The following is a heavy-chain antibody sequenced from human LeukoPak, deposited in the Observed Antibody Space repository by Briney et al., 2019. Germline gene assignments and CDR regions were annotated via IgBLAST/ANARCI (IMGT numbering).Heavy chain of an antibody. CDR2: IWYDGSNK. CDR3: ARDGVGTEPAANYYYGMDV. Sequence: GGSLRLSCAASGFTFSSYGMHWVRQAPGKGLEWVAVIWYDGSNKYYADSVKGRFTISRDNSKNTLYLQMNSLRAEDTAVYYCARDGVGTEPAANYYYGMDVWGQGTTVTVSS. V-gene: IGHV3-30*19. CDR1: GFTFSSYG. D-gene: IGHD2-2*01. J-gene: IGHJ6*02.